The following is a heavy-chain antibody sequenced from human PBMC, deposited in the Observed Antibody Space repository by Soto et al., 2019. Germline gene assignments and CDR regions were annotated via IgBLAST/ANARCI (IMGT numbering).Heavy chain of an antibody. CDR1: GYTFSSYA. CDR3: ARDIGDGTFDF. CDR2: INAGYGNT. J-gene: IGHJ4*02. V-gene: IGHV1-3*01. Sequence: QVHLVQSGAEVRKPGASVKVSCKASGYTFSSYAMHWVSQAPGQRLEWMGWINAGYGNTKSSQKFQDRVTISRDTSASTAYMELTSLRSEDTAVYYCARDIGDGTFDFWGQGTLVTVSS. D-gene: IGHD1-1*01.